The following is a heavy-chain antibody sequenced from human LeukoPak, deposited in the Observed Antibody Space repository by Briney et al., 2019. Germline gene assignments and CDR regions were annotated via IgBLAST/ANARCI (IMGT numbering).Heavy chain of an antibody. D-gene: IGHD3-10*01. CDR3: SPLYYGSGSYWDY. CDR2: IIPIFGTA. CDR1: GGTFSSYA. Sequence: SVKVSCKASGGTFSSYAISWVRQAPGQGLEWMGGIIPIFGTANYAQKFQGRVTITTDESTSTAYMELSSLRSEDTAVYYCSPLYYGSGSYWDYWGQGTLVTVSS. V-gene: IGHV1-69*05. J-gene: IGHJ4*02.